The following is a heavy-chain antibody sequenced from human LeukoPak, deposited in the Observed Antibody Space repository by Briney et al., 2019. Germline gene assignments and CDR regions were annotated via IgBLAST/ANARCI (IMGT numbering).Heavy chain of an antibody. Sequence: SETLSLTCTVSGGSISSYYWSWIRQPPGKGLEWIGYIYYSGSTNYNPSLKSRVTISVDTSKNQFSLKLSSVTAADTAVYYCARDRYSGYGGYFDYWGQGTLVTVSS. V-gene: IGHV4-59*01. D-gene: IGHD5-12*01. J-gene: IGHJ4*02. CDR3: ARDRYSGYGGYFDY. CDR2: IYYSGST. CDR1: GGSISSYY.